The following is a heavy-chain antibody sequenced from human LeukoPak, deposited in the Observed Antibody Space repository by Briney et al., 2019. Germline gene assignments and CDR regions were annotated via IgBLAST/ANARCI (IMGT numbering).Heavy chain of an antibody. V-gene: IGHV3-21*01. CDR1: GFTFSRLS. CDR2: ISSTTSYI. CDR3: ARAGLYQLLWAFDY. Sequence: GGSLRLSCTASGFTFSRLSMNWVRQAPGKGPDWVSPISSTTSYIHYADSVKGPFTISRDNVNNSLYLQMNNLRAEDTAVYYCARAGLYQLLWAFDYRGQGNLVTVSS. D-gene: IGHD2-2*01. J-gene: IGHJ4*02.